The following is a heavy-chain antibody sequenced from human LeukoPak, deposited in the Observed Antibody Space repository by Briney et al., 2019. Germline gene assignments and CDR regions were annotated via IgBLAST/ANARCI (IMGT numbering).Heavy chain of an antibody. V-gene: IGHV3-23*01. CDR1: GFTFSSYA. CDR3: AKDSPSYCSGGSCYFTEGY. CDR2: ISGSGGST. D-gene: IGHD2-15*01. Sequence: GGSLRLSCAASGFTFSSYAMSWVRQAPGKGLEWVSAISGSGGSTYYADSVKGRFTISRDNSKNTLYLQMNSLRAEDTAVYYCAKDSPSYCSGGSCYFTEGYWGQGTLVTVSS. J-gene: IGHJ4*02.